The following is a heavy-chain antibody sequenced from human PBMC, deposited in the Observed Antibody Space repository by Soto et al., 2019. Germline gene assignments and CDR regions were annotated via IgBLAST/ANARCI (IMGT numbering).Heavy chain of an antibody. CDR1: GGSVSSGSYY. D-gene: IGHD5-18*01. Sequence: QVQLQESGPGLVKPSETLSLTCTVSGGSVSSGSYYWSWILQPPGKGLEWIGYIYYSGSTNYNPSLKRRVTISVDTSKTQFSRKLSSVTAADTAVYYCARISGYSYGLPPYFDYWGQGTLVTVSS. V-gene: IGHV4-61*01. CDR3: ARISGYSYGLPPYFDY. CDR2: IYYSGST. J-gene: IGHJ4*02.